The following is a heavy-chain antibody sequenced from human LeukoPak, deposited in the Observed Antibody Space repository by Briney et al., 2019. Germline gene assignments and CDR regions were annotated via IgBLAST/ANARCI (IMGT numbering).Heavy chain of an antibody. CDR1: GGTFSSYA. J-gene: IGHJ3*02. Sequence: GASVKVSCKASGGTFSSYAISWGRQAPGQGLEWMGRIIPIFGTANYAQKFQGRVTITTDESTSTAYMELSSLRSEDTAVYYCARSPRVEMATMGAFDIWGQGTMVTVSS. CDR3: ARSPRVEMATMGAFDI. D-gene: IGHD5-24*01. V-gene: IGHV1-69*05. CDR2: IIPIFGTA.